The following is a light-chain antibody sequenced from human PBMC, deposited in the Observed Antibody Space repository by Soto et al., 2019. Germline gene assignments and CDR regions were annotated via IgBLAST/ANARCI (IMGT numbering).Light chain of an antibody. CDR3: QSFDTSVGRSG. Sequence: QSVLTQPPSVSGTPGQRVTIPCTGTSSNIGAGFDVHWYQHLPGTAPKLLIYGNNQRPSGVPDRFSGSKSGTSASLAITGLQAEDEADYSCQSFDTSVGRSGFGGGTKRTVL. J-gene: IGLJ2*01. CDR1: SSNIGAGFD. V-gene: IGLV1-40*01. CDR2: GNN.